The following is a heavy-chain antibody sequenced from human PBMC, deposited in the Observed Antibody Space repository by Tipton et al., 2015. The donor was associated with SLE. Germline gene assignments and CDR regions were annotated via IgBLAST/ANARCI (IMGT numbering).Heavy chain of an antibody. J-gene: IGHJ3*01. CDR3: ARGVAY. V-gene: IGHV4-38-2*01. CDR1: GYSISTGYY. Sequence: TLSPTCAVSGYSISTGYYWGWIRQPPGKGLEWIGNIYHTGTTNYNPSLKSRVTISVDTSKNQFSLKLSSVTAADTAVYYCARGVAYWGQGTMVTVSS. CDR2: IYHTGTT.